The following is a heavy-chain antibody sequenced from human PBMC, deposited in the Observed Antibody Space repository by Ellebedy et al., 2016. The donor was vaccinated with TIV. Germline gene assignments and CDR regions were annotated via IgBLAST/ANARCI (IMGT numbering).Heavy chain of an antibody. Sequence: GESLKISCAASGFTFSSYSMNWVRQAPGKGLEWVSYISSSSSTIYYADSVKGRFTISRNDSKNTLYLQMSSLKVEDTATYYCANVWGSGIYYNCYWGQGTLVTVSS. CDR3: ANVWGSGIYYNCY. J-gene: IGHJ4*02. D-gene: IGHD3-10*01. V-gene: IGHV3-48*04. CDR1: GFTFSSYS. CDR2: ISSSSSTI.